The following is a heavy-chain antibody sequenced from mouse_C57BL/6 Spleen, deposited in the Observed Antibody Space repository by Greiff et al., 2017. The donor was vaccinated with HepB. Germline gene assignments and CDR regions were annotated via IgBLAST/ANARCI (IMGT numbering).Heavy chain of an antibody. Sequence: EVKLMESGPGLVKPSQSLSLTCSVTGYSITSGYYWNWIRQFPGNKLEWMGYISYDGSNNYNPSLKNRISITRDTSKNQFFLKLNSVTTEDTATYYCARGEKFYWYFDVWGTGTTVTVSS. CDR2: ISYDGSN. J-gene: IGHJ1*03. CDR1: GYSITSGYY. CDR3: ARGEKFYWYFDV. V-gene: IGHV3-6*01.